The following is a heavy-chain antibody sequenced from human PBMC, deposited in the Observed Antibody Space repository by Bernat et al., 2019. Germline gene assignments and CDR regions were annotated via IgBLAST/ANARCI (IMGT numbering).Heavy chain of an antibody. CDR3: AKDLTPFLEMATDGNDY. CDR1: GFTFSSYG. J-gene: IGHJ4*02. D-gene: IGHD5-24*01. V-gene: IGHV3-30*02. Sequence: QVQLVESGGGVVQPGGSLRLSCAASGFTFSSYGMHWVRQAPGKGLEWVAFIRYDGSNKYYADSVKGRFTISRDNSKNTLYLQMNSLRAEDTAVYYCAKDLTPFLEMATDGNDYWGQGTLVTVSS. CDR2: IRYDGSNK.